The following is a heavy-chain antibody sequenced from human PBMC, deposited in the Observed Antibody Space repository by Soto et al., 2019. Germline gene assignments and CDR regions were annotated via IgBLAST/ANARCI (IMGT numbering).Heavy chain of an antibody. Sequence: EVQLLESGGGLVQPGGSLRLSCAASGFTFSDAVISWVRQAPGKGLEWVSSISRSGAGTYYTDSVKGRFTISRDNSKNTLFLQMNSLRVEDTAGYYCARKHSDYAPAFDCWGQGTLVTVSS. V-gene: IGHV3-23*01. CDR2: ISRSGAGT. CDR1: GFTFSDAV. CDR3: ARKHSDYAPAFDC. D-gene: IGHD4-4*01. J-gene: IGHJ4*02.